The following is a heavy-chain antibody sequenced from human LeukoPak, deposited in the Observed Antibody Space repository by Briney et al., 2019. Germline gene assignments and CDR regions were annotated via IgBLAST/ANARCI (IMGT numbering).Heavy chain of an antibody. CDR1: GDSVNNNY. CDR2: IASSGSS. D-gene: IGHD2-2*01. J-gene: IGHJ4*02. CDR3: ARVYQSAEYYFDY. Sequence: SETLSLTCTVSGDSVNNNYWTWIRQTPGKGLEWIGFIASSGSSNYNPSLKSRVTISLDTSKNQFSLKLNSVTAADTAVYYCARVYQSAEYYFDYWGQGNLVSVSS. V-gene: IGHV4-59*02.